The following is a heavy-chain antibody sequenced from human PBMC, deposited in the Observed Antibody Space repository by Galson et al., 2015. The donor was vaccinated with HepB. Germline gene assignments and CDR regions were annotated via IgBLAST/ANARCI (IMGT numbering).Heavy chain of an antibody. CDR2: ISGSGGST. CDR3: AKPTPQRFLAWLPDSDY. D-gene: IGHD3-3*01. V-gene: IGHV3-23*01. Sequence: SLRLSCAASGLTFSRYAMSWVRQAPGKGLEWVSAISGSGGSTYYADSVKGRFTISRDSSKNTLYLQMNSLRAEDTAVYYCAKPTPQRFLAWLPDSDYWGQGTLVTVSS. J-gene: IGHJ4*02. CDR1: GLTFSRYA.